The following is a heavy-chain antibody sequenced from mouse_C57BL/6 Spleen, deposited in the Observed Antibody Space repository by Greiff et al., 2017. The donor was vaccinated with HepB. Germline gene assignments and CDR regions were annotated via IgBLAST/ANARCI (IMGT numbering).Heavy chain of an antibody. J-gene: IGHJ4*01. CDR3: AKGGYDLYYAMDY. CDR1: GFSLTSYG. CDR2: IWRGGST. D-gene: IGHD2-2*01. V-gene: IGHV2-5*01. Sequence: VQLQQSGPGLVQPSQSLSITCTVSGFSLTSYGVHWVRQSPGKGLEWLGVIWRGGSTDYNAAFMSRLSITKDNSKSQVFFKMNSLQADDTAIYYCAKGGYDLYYAMDYWGQGTSVTVSS.